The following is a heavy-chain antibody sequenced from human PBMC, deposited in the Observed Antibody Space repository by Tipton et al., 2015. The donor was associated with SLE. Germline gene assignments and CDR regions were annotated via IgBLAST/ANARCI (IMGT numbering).Heavy chain of an antibody. CDR3: ARHGSGTPWYFDY. V-gene: IGHV4-39*01. CDR2: IYYSGST. CDR1: GGSISSSSYY. Sequence: LRLSCTVSGGSISSSSYYWGWIRQPPGKGLEWIGSIYYSGSTYYNPSLKSRVTISVDTSKNQFSLKLSSVTAADTAVYYCARHGSGTPWYFDYWGQGTLVTVSS. J-gene: IGHJ4*02. D-gene: IGHD3-10*01.